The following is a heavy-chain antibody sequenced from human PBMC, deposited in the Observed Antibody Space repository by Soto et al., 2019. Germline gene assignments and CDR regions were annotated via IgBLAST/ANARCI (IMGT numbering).Heavy chain of an antibody. D-gene: IGHD1-7*01. CDR2: IATSSIYI. Sequence: PGGSLRLSCAASGFTFSSYSMNWVRRAPGKGLEWVSYIATSSIYIYYADSVKGRFTISRDNAKNSLYLQMNSLRAEDTAVYYCARGITGTTVDPWGQGTLVTVSS. CDR1: GFTFSSYS. J-gene: IGHJ5*02. V-gene: IGHV3-21*01. CDR3: ARGITGTTVDP.